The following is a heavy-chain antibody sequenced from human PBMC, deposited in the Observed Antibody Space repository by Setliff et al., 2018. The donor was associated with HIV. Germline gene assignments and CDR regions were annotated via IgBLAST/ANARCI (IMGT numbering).Heavy chain of an antibody. CDR3: ARSESSGYSLPYTRFDA. CDR2: ISGSGGST. D-gene: IGHD3-22*01. J-gene: IGHJ5*02. Sequence: PGGSLRLSCAASEFTFRTHAMSWVRQAPGKGLEWVSGISGSGGSTYYADSVKGRFTISRDNAKNSLDLQMNSLRAEDTAVYFCARSESSGYSLPYTRFDAWGQGALVTVSS. V-gene: IGHV3-23*01. CDR1: EFTFRTHA.